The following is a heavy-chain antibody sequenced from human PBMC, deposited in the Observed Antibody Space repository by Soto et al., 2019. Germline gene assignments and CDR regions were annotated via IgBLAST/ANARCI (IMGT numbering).Heavy chain of an antibody. CDR1: GGSISSYY. J-gene: IGHJ5*02. D-gene: IGHD2-21*02. V-gene: IGHV4-59*01. Sequence: TSETLSLTCTVSGGSISSYYWSWIRQPPGKGLEWIGYIYYSGSTNYNPSLKSRVTISADTSKNQFSLKLSSVTAADTAVYYCARDSSPYCGGDCSFDPWGQGTLVTVSS. CDR3: ARDSSPYCGGDCSFDP. CDR2: IYYSGST.